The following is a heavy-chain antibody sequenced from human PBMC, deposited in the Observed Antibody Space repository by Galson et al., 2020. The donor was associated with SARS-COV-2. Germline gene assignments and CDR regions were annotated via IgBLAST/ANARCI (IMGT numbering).Heavy chain of an antibody. CDR1: GFTFSSDP. CDR3: ARNPGGGAFDL. V-gene: IGHV3-21*05. J-gene: IGHJ3*01. CDR2: LSSSSRDP. Sequence: TGGSLRLSCAASGFTFSSDPMNWVRQAPGQGPEWVAFLSSSSRDPWYADSVKGRFTISRDDAKNSLYLQMNSLRDDDTAVYYCARNPGGGAFDLWGQGTRVSVSS. D-gene: IGHD3-10*01.